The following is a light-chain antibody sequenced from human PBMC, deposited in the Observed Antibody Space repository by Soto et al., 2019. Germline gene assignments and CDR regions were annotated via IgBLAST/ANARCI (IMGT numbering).Light chain of an antibody. CDR2: GPS. Sequence: EIVMTQSPATLSVSPGETATLSCRASQSVSTNVAWFQQKPGQVPRLLIYGPSTRATGIPAKFSGSGSGTEFTLTISYLQAEDFAVYYCQRYNNWPLTFGGGTKVEI. CDR1: QSVSTN. V-gene: IGKV3-15*01. J-gene: IGKJ4*01. CDR3: QRYNNWPLT.